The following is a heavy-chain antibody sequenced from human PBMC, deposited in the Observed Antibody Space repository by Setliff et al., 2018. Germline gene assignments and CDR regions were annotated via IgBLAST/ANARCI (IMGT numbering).Heavy chain of an antibody. V-gene: IGHV3-23*01. CDR3: AKRGPYCSGGTCHYYYYYGMDV. J-gene: IGHJ6*02. Sequence: GGSLRLSCAASGFTFSGFVMHWVRQASGKGLEWVAHIGGGGAGAFYANSVKGRFTISRDNSKNTVYLEMNSLRAEDTAVYYCAKRGPYCSGGTCHYYYYYGMDVWGQGTTVTVSS. D-gene: IGHD2-15*01. CDR1: GFTFSGFV. CDR2: IGGGGAGA.